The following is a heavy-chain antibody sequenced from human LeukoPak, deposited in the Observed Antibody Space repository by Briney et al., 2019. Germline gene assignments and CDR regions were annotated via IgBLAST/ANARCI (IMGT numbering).Heavy chain of an antibody. Sequence: KPGASVKVSCKASGYTFTGYYMHWVRQAPGQGLEWMGWINPNSGGTNYAQKFQGRVTMTRDTSISTAYMELSRLRSDDTAVYYCARRGYSSGWYWFDPWGQGTLVTVYS. CDR2: INPNSGGT. J-gene: IGHJ5*02. CDR3: ARRGYSSGWYWFDP. D-gene: IGHD6-19*01. V-gene: IGHV1-2*02. CDR1: GYTFTGYY.